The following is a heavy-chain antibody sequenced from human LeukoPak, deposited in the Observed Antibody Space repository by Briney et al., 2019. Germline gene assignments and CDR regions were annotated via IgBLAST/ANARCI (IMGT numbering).Heavy chain of an antibody. Sequence: PGGSLRLSCAASGFTFSDYYMSWIRQAPGKGLEWVSAISGSGGSTYYADSVKGRFTISRDNSKNTLYLQMNSLRAEDTAVYYCAKDGNGRPRYCSSTSCYLDYWGQGTLVTVSS. V-gene: IGHV3-23*01. CDR3: AKDGNGRPRYCSSTSCYLDY. CDR1: GFTFSDYY. CDR2: ISGSGGST. D-gene: IGHD2-2*01. J-gene: IGHJ4*02.